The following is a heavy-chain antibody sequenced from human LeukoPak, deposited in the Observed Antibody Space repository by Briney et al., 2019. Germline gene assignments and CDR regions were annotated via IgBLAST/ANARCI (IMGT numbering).Heavy chain of an antibody. D-gene: IGHD3-9*01. CDR3: ARERGGPWDISTGTFDY. CDR1: GYSISSGYY. J-gene: IGHJ4*02. V-gene: IGHV4-38-2*02. CDR2: IYHSGST. Sequence: KSSETLSLTCTVSGYSISSGYYWGWIRQPPGKGLEWIGSIYHSGSTYYNPSLKSRVTISVDTSKNQFSLKLSSVTAADTAVYYCARERGGPWDISTGTFDYWGQGTLVTVSS.